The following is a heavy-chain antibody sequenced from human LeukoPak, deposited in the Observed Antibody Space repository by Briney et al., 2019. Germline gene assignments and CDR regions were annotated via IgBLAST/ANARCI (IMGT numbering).Heavy chain of an antibody. CDR1: GFTFSTYW. CDR3: ARGKLDTRGYVDY. V-gene: IGHV3-7*01. J-gene: IGHJ4*02. D-gene: IGHD3-22*01. CDR2: IKQDGTDK. Sequence: PGGSLRLSCAGSGFTFSTYWMSWVRQAPGKGLDWVANIKQDGTDKYYVDSVKGRFTISRDNAKNLLYLQMNSLRAEDTAVYYCARGKLDTRGYVDYWGQGTLVTVSS.